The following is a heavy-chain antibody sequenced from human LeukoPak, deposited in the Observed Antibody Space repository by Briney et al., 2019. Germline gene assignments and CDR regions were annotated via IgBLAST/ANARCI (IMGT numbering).Heavy chain of an antibody. D-gene: IGHD2-15*01. CDR1: GFTFSSYG. J-gene: IGHJ4*02. CDR2: IRYDGSNK. CDR3: AKELPRGRLLDY. V-gene: IGHV3-30*02. Sequence: GGSLRLSCAASGFTFSSYGMHWVRQAPGKGLEWVAFIRYDGSNKYYADSVKGRFTISRDNSKNTLYPQMNSLRAEDTAVYYCAKELPRGRLLDYWGQGTLVTVSS.